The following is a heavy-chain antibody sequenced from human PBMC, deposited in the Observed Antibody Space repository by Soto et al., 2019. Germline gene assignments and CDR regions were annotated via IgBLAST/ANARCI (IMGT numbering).Heavy chain of an antibody. D-gene: IGHD4-17*01. Sequence: QVQLVQSGAEVKKPGSSVKVSCRASGGHFDRFALSWLRQAHGQGLEWMGGIIPFLSATTYAHKFQGRVTITADESANTLYLELRSLTSDDTVVYYCARGEDDYGDFGSMDVWGQGTSVTVSS. CDR3: ARGEDDYGDFGSMDV. J-gene: IGHJ6*02. V-gene: IGHV1-69*01. CDR2: IIPFLSAT. CDR1: GGHFDRFA.